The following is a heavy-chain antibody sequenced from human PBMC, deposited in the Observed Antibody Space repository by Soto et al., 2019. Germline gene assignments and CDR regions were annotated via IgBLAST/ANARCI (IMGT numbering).Heavy chain of an antibody. CDR3: ARGDGTGLYNSGWSPLY. CDR2: ISGSSTYI. D-gene: IGHD6-19*01. J-gene: IGHJ4*02. CDR1: GFTFSYYS. Sequence: ESGGGLVKPGESLRVSCAASGFTFSYYSLHWVRQAPGKGLEWVSSISGSSTYIYYADRVKGRFTISRDNAKNSLYLRMDSLRAEDTAVYYCARGDGTGLYNSGWSPLYWGQGTLVTVSS. V-gene: IGHV3-21*04.